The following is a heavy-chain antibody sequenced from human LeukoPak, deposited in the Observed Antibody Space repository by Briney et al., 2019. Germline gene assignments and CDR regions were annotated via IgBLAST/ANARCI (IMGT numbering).Heavy chain of an antibody. Sequence: GGSLRLSCAASGFTFSSYSMIWVRQAPGKGLEWVSSISSSSSYIYYADSVKGRFTISRDNAKNSLYLQMNSLRAEDTAVYYCARDGGYSYGTRYWGQGTLVTVSS. CDR2: ISSSSSYI. CDR1: GFTFSSYS. V-gene: IGHV3-21*01. D-gene: IGHD5-18*01. J-gene: IGHJ4*02. CDR3: ARDGGYSYGTRY.